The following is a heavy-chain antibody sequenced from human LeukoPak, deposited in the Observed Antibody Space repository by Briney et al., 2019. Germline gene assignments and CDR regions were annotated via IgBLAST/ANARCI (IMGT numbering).Heavy chain of an antibody. CDR3: ARPFIAVAGTLDY. CDR2: ISGSGGST. Sequence: PGGSLRLSCAASGFTFSSYAMSWVRQAPGKGLEWVSAISGSGGSTYYADSVKGRFTISRDNSKNTLYLQMNSLRAEDTAVYSCARPFIAVAGTLDYWGQGTLVTVSS. V-gene: IGHV3-23*01. CDR1: GFTFSSYA. J-gene: IGHJ4*02. D-gene: IGHD6-19*01.